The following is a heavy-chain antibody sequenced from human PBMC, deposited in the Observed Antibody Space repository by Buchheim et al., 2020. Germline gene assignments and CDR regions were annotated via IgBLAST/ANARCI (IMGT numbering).Heavy chain of an antibody. V-gene: IGHV3-7*01. D-gene: IGHD2/OR15-2a*01. J-gene: IGHJ4*02. Sequence: EVQLVESGGGLVQPGGSLRLSCAASGFTVSSNYMSWVRQAPGKGLEWVANIKEDGTEVHFVDSVKGRFFISRDNARNSLYLQLNSLRVEDSAMYYCVRFGIVPPIYYFDYWGQGT. CDR3: VRFGIVPPIYYFDY. CDR2: IKEDGTEV. CDR1: GFTVSSNY.